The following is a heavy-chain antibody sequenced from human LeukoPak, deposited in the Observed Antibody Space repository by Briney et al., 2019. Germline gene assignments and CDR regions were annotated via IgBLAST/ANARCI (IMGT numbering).Heavy chain of an antibody. CDR1: GGSISSYY. Sequence: SETLSLTCTVSGGSISSYYWSWIRQPPGKGLEWIGYIYYSGSANYNPSLKGRVTISVDTSKNQFSLKLSSVTAADTAVYYCAREVRDSSSWYQQGFDPWGQGTLVTVSS. CDR2: IYYSGSA. V-gene: IGHV4-59*01. D-gene: IGHD6-13*01. J-gene: IGHJ5*02. CDR3: AREVRDSSSWYQQGFDP.